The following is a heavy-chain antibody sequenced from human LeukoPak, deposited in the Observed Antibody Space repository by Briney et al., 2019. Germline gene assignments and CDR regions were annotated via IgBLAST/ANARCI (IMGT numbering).Heavy chain of an antibody. CDR3: ARDRGFGQADV. Sequence: GGSLRLSCAASGFTFSGYWMSWLRQAPGKGLEWVANIKQDGGEKYCVDSVKGRFTISRDNAKNSLYLQMNSLRAEDTAVYYCARDRGFGQADVWGKGTTVTVSS. J-gene: IGHJ6*04. CDR2: IKQDGGEK. CDR1: GFTFSGYW. D-gene: IGHD3-10*01. V-gene: IGHV3-7*01.